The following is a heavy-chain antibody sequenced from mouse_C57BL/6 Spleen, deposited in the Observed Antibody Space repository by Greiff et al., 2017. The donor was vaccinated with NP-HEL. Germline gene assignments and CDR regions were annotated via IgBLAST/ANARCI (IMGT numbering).Heavy chain of an antibody. CDR3: TREALYDYDKAWFAY. D-gene: IGHD2-4*01. J-gene: IGHJ3*01. Sequence: EVQWVESGEGLVKPGGSLKLSCAASGFTFSSYAMSWVRQTPEKRLEWVAYISSGGDYIYYADTVKGRFTISRDNARNTLYLQMSSLKSEDTAMYYCTREALYDYDKAWFAYWGQGTLVTVSA. CDR1: GFTFSSYA. V-gene: IGHV5-9-1*02. CDR2: ISSGGDYI.